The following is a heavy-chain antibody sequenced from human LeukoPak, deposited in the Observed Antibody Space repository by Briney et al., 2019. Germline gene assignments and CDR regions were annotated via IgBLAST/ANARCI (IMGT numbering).Heavy chain of an antibody. CDR3: ARGEEWFDP. J-gene: IGHJ5*02. Sequence: SETLSLTCAVYGGSFSGYYWSWIRQPPGKGLEWIGEINHSGSTNYNPSLKSRVTISVDASKDQFSLKLSSVTAADTAVYYCARGEEWFDPWGQGTLVTVSS. CDR1: GGSFSGYY. CDR2: INHSGST. V-gene: IGHV4-34*01.